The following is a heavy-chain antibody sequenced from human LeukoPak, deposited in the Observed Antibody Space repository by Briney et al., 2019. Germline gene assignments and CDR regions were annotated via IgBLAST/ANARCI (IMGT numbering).Heavy chain of an antibody. CDR2: IIPILGIA. V-gene: IGHV1-69*04. J-gene: IGHJ4*02. Sequence: WASVNVSCKASGGTFSIYAISWVRQAPGQGLEWMGRIIPILGIANYARKFQGRVTITADKSTSTAYMELSSLRSEDTAVYYCARVATVIGDYFDYWGQGTLVTVSS. D-gene: IGHD4-17*01. CDR1: GGTFSIYA. CDR3: ARVATVIGDYFDY.